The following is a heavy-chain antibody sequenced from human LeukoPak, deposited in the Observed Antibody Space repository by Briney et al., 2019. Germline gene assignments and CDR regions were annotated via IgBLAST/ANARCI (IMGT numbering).Heavy chain of an antibody. J-gene: IGHJ4*02. V-gene: IGHV4-4*07. Sequence: SETLSLTCTVSGASISSYYWTWNRKPAGQGLEWIGRIYTSGSTNYNPSVKRRVAMSVDTSKNQFSLELSSVSAADTAVYFCARLSADSSSSRGFDYWGQGTLVTVSS. CDR2: IYTSGST. CDR1: GASISSYY. D-gene: IGHD2-2*01. CDR3: ARLSADSSSSRGFDY.